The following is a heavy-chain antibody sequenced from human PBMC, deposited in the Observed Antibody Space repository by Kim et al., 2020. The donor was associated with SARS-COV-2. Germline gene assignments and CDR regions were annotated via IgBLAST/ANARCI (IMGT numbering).Heavy chain of an antibody. D-gene: IGHD1-1*01. J-gene: IGHJ4*02. CDR1: GFTFSTYT. CDR2: ISYDGSNK. Sequence: GGSLRLSCAASGFTFSTYTMYWVRQAPGKGLEWVAVISYDGSNKYYTDSVKGRFTISRDNSKITLYLQMNSLKPEDTAVYYCARRKTGIITVHFDYWGQGTLVNVSS. V-gene: IGHV3-30-3*01. CDR3: ARRKTGIITVHFDY.